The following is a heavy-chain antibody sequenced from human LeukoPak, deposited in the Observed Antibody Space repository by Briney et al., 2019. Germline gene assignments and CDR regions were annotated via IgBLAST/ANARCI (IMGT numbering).Heavy chain of an antibody. J-gene: IGHJ4*02. D-gene: IGHD2-15*01. CDR3: ARDFVYCSGGMCHESFFEY. V-gene: IGHV3-74*01. CDR2: INSDGTTR. Sequence: GGSLRLSCAASGFTFKYHWMDWVRQAPGKGLVWVSRINSDGTTRNYADSVKGRFTISRDNAKKTLYLQMNSLRVEDTAVYYCARDFVYCSGGMCHESFFEYWGQGTPVTVSS. CDR1: GFTFKYHW.